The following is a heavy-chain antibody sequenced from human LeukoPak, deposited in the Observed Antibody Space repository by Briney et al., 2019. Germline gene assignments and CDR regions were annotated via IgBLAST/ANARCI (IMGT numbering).Heavy chain of an antibody. CDR1: GGSISSYY. V-gene: IGHV4-59*01. Sequence: SETLSLTCTVSGGSISSYYWSWIRQPPGKGLEWIGYIYYSGSTNYNPSLKSRVTISVDTSKNQFSLKLSSVTAADTAVYYCASTSSGSYPYYFDYWGQGTLVTVPS. CDR2: IYYSGST. J-gene: IGHJ4*02. D-gene: IGHD1-26*01. CDR3: ASTSSGSYPYYFDY.